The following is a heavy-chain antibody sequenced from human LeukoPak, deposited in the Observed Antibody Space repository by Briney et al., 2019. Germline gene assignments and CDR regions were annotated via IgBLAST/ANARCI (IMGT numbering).Heavy chain of an antibody. Sequence: GGALRLSCAASGFTFSSYGMHWVRQAPGKGLEWVAVISYDGSNKYYADSVKGRFTISRDNYKNTLYLQMNSLRAEDTAVYYCAKATVTTALWGQGTLVTVSS. CDR3: AKATVTTAL. CDR1: GFTFSSYG. V-gene: IGHV3-30*18. J-gene: IGHJ4*02. CDR2: ISYDGSNK. D-gene: IGHD4-17*01.